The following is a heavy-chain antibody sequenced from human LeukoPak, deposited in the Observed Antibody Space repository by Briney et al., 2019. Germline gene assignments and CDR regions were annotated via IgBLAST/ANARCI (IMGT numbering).Heavy chain of an antibody. Sequence: GGSLRLSCAASGFTFSSYSMNWVRQAPGKGLEWVSSISSSSSYVYYADSVKGRFTITRDNAKNSLYLQMNSLRAEDTAVYYCARAGPGSSYDYWGQGTLVTVSS. CDR3: ARAGPGSSYDY. J-gene: IGHJ4*02. D-gene: IGHD6-13*01. CDR1: GFTFSSYS. V-gene: IGHV3-21*01. CDR2: ISSSSSYV.